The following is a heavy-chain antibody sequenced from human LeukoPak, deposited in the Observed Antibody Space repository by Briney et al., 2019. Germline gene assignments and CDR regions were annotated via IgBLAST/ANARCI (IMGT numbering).Heavy chain of an antibody. CDR1: GYTFTSYG. V-gene: IGHV1-18*01. CDR3: ARDSRWSSGTFDY. D-gene: IGHD3-22*01. J-gene: IGHJ4*02. CDR2: ISAYNGNT. Sequence: ASVKVSCKASGYTFTSYGISWVRQAPGQGLEWMGWISAYNGNTNYAQKLQGRVTMTTDTYTSTAYMEPRSLRSDDTAVYYCARDSRWSSGTFDYWGQGTLVIVSS.